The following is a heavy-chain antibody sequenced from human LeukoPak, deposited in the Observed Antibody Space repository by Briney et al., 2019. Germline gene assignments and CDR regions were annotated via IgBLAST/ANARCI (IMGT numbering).Heavy chain of an antibody. V-gene: IGHV3-23*01. CDR2: VSGSAGST. J-gene: IGHJ4*02. Sequence: GGSLRLSCAASGFTFSSYAMSWVRQAPGKGLEWVSAVSGSAGSTYYADSVKGRFTISRDNSKNTLYLQMNSLRAEDTAVYYCARRAGAYSHPYDYWGQGTLVTVSS. CDR1: GFTFSSYA. D-gene: IGHD4/OR15-4a*01. CDR3: ARRAGAYSHPYDY.